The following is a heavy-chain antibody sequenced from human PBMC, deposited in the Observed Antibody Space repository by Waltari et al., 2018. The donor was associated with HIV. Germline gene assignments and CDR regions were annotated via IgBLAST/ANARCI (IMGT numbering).Heavy chain of an antibody. CDR2: INHSGST. J-gene: IGHJ4*02. D-gene: IGHD3-16*02. CDR1: AGPFSGSY. CDR3: ARVRTDYVWGSYRYTLDY. Sequence: QVQLQQWGAGLLQPSETLSLTCAVYAGPFSGSYWSWIRQPPGKGLEWIGQINHSGSTNYNPSLKSRVTISVDTSKNQFSLKLSSVTAADTAVYYCARVRTDYVWGSYRYTLDYWGQGTLVTVSS. V-gene: IGHV4-34*01.